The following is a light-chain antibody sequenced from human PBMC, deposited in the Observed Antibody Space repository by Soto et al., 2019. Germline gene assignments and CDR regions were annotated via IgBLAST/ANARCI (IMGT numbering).Light chain of an antibody. J-gene: IGLJ2*01. Sequence: QSVLTQPPPASGSPGQSVTISCTGTSSDVGGYNYVSWYQQHPGKAPKLMIYEVSKRPSGVPDRFSGSKSGNTASLTVSGLQAEDEADYYCSSYAGSKTLFGGGTKVTVL. CDR2: EVS. CDR1: SSDVGGYNY. V-gene: IGLV2-8*01. CDR3: SSYAGSKTL.